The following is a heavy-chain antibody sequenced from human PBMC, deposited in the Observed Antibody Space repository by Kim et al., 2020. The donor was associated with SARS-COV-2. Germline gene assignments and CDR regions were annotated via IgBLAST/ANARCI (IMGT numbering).Heavy chain of an antibody. CDR1: GFTFSSYE. V-gene: IGHV3-48*03. J-gene: IGHJ3*02. Sequence: GGSLRLSCAASGFTFSSYEMNWVRQAPGKGLEWVSYISSSGSTIDYADSVKGRFTISRDNAKNSLYLQMNSLRAEDTAVYYCARVAVTTPHAFDIWGQGTMVTVSS. CDR3: ARVAVTTPHAFDI. D-gene: IGHD4-17*01. CDR2: ISSSGSTI.